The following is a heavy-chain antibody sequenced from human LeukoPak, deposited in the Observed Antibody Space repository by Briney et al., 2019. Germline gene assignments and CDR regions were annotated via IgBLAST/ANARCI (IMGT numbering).Heavy chain of an antibody. Sequence: GGSLRLSCAASGFTFSTYWMTWVRQAPGKGPGWVANIKEDGSATYYVDSVKGRFTISRDNAKKSLYLQMKSLRAEDTAVYYCARDSPGYLAYDSWGQGTLVTVSS. D-gene: IGHD1-1*01. CDR3: ARDSPGYLAYDS. J-gene: IGHJ4*02. V-gene: IGHV3-7*04. CDR2: IKEDGSAT. CDR1: GFTFSTYW.